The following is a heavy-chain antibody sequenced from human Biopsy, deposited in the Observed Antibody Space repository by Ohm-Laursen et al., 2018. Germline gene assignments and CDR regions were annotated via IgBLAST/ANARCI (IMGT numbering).Heavy chain of an antibody. D-gene: IGHD4-17*01. CDR1: GGSFSDYF. CDR3: ARDAYGDYDTYY. CDR2: IYSSGRT. V-gene: IGHV4-4*07. Sequence: SDTLSLTCPVSGGSFSDYFWSWIRQPADKGLEYIGRIYSSGRTFYNPSLKSRVTMSVATSDNQFSLKLSSVTAADTAVYFCARDAYGDYDTYY. J-gene: IGHJ6*03.